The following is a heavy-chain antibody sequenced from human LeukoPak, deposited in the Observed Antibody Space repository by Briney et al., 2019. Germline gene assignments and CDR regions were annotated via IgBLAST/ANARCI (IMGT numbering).Heavy chain of an antibody. CDR3: ARRGYCSGGSCHSHSFDI. D-gene: IGHD2-15*01. CDR2: IYPGDSDT. CDR1: GYSFTSYW. Sequence: GESLEISCKASGYSFTSYWIGWVRQMPGKGLEWMGIIYPGDSDTRYSPSFQGQRTISAGNSISTAYLQWSSLQASDTAMYYCARRGYCSGGSCHSHSFDIWGQGTMVTVSS. J-gene: IGHJ3*02. V-gene: IGHV5-51*01.